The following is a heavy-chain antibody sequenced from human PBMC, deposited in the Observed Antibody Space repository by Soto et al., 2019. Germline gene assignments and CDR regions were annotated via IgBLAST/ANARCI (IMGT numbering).Heavy chain of an antibody. CDR2: INSDGSST. CDR3: ARETSSGWYYQFDY. V-gene: IGHV3-74*01. D-gene: IGHD6-19*01. J-gene: IGHJ4*02. CDR1: GFTFSSYW. Sequence: EVQLVESGGGLVQPGGSLRLSCAASGFTFSSYWMHWVRQAPGKGLVWVSRINSDGSSTRYADSVKGRFTISRDNAKNTLYLQMNSLRAEDTAVYYCARETSSGWYYQFDYWGQGTLVTVSS.